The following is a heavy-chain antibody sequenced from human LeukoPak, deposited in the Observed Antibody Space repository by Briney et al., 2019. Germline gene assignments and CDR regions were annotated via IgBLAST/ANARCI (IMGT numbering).Heavy chain of an antibody. CDR2: INSDGSST. J-gene: IGHJ4*02. D-gene: IGHD4-17*01. Sequence: QAGGSLRLSCTASGFIFGAHWMHWVRQAPGEGLVWVSRINSDGSSTTYADSVKGRFTVSRDNAKNTLYLQMDGLRDEDTAVYYCAKDEGFTYGSNLNHWGQGTLVTVSS. V-gene: IGHV3-74*03. CDR3: AKDEGFTYGSNLNH. CDR1: GFIFGAHW.